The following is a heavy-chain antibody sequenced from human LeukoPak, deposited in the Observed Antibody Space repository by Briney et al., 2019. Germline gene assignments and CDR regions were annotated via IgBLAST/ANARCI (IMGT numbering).Heavy chain of an antibody. CDR3: ARRGSYNWNDVGWFDP. Sequence: SETLSLTCTVSGGPISSSSYYWGWIRQPPGKGLEWIGSIYYSGSTYYNPSLKSRVTISVDTSKNQFSLKLSSVTAADTAVYYCARRGSYNWNDVGWFDPWGQGTLSPSPQ. D-gene: IGHD1-20*01. CDR1: GGPISSSSYY. CDR2: IYYSGST. V-gene: IGHV4-39*01. J-gene: IGHJ5*02.